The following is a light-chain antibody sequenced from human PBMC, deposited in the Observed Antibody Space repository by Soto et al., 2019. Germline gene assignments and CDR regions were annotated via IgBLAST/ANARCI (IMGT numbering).Light chain of an antibody. Sequence: EIVMTQSPATLSVSPGERATLSCRASQSVSSNLAWYQHKPSQAPRLLIYGASTRATGIPARFSGSGFGTEFTLTISSLQSEDFAVYYCQQYNNWPSWTFGQGTKVDIK. CDR3: QQYNNWPSWT. CDR2: GAS. CDR1: QSVSSN. V-gene: IGKV3-15*01. J-gene: IGKJ1*01.